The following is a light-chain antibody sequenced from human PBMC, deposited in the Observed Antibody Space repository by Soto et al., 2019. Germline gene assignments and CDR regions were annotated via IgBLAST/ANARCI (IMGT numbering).Light chain of an antibody. Sequence: DIKVSQSPSTLSGSVGDRVTITFRASQTISSWLAWYQQKPGKAPKLLIYKASTLKSGVPSRFSGSGSGTEFTLTISSLQPDDFATYYCQQYNSYSEAFGQGTKVDIK. CDR1: QTISSW. V-gene: IGKV1-5*03. CDR3: QQYNSYSEA. J-gene: IGKJ1*01. CDR2: KAS.